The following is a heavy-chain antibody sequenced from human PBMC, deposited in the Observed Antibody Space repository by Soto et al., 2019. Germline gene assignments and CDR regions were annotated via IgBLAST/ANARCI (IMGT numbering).Heavy chain of an antibody. D-gene: IGHD2-15*01. Sequence: QVQLQVAGPGLLEPLETLSLTCSVSGVSLNSGYYYWVWVRPSPGKGLAWMDSVYYDDSTYYNPSLKSRVTITIDKTRNKFFLTLKAVTAAATAVYYCGKVLIGATRHADVDSWGQGARVTVSS. CDR1: GVSLNSGYYY. V-gene: IGHV4-39*01. CDR2: VYYDDST. CDR3: GKVLIGATRHADVDS. J-gene: IGHJ4*02.